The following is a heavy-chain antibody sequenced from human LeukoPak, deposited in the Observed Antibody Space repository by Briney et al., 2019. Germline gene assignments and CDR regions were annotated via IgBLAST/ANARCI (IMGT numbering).Heavy chain of an antibody. V-gene: IGHV5-51*01. CDR3: ARGGSSSLNWFDP. CDR2: IYPSDSDT. D-gene: IGHD6-6*01. Sequence: PGESLKISCKGSGYSFTTYWIGWVRQMPGKGLEWMGIIYPSDSDTRYSPSFQGQVTISADKSISTAYLQWSSLKASDTAMYYCARGGSSSLNWFDPWGQGTLVTVSS. CDR1: GYSFTTYW. J-gene: IGHJ5*02.